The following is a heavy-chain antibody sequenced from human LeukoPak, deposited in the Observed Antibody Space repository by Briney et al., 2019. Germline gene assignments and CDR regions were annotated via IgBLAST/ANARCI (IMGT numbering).Heavy chain of an antibody. CDR1: GGSISSSSYY. V-gene: IGHV4-39*01. CDR2: IYYSGST. J-gene: IGHJ5*02. CDR3: ARSYRRITMVRGVIRGFDP. Sequence: SETLSLTCTVSGGSISSSSYYWGWIRQPPGKGLEWIGSIYYSGSTYYNPSLKSRVTISVDTSKNQFSLKLSSVTAADTAVYYCARSYRRITMVRGVIRGFDPWGQGTLVTVSS. D-gene: IGHD3-10*01.